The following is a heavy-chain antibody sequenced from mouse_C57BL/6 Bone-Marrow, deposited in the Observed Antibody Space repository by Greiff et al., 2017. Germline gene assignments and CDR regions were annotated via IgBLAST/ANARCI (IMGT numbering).Heavy chain of an antibody. Sequence: QVQLQQSGPELVKPGASVKISCKASGYAFSSSWMNWVKQRPGRGLEWIGRIYPGDGDTNYNGKFKGKATLTADKSSSTAYMQLSSLTSEDSAVYVCAGWGTTVGALEYFAYWGQGTTLTVSA. D-gene: IGHD1-1*01. J-gene: IGHJ2*01. CDR3: AGWGTTVGALEYFAY. V-gene: IGHV1-82*01. CDR1: GYAFSSSW. CDR2: IYPGDGDT.